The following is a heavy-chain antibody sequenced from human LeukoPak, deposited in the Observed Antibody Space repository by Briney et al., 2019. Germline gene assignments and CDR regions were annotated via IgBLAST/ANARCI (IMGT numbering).Heavy chain of an antibody. CDR3: ATFVGTVSGTYTVPGGLLV. CDR1: EFAPTYFW. V-gene: IGHV3-7*01. D-gene: IGHD6-19*01. CDR2: INPAGGET. J-gene: IGHJ6*04. Sequence: PLGSLRLYCVALEFAPTYFWMTWARRAPGGGLECVANINPAGGETFYLDSVRGRFTIVRENAKKSLYLQMNSLRAEDTAVYFCATFVGTVSGTYTVPGGLLVWGKGTLGTVSS.